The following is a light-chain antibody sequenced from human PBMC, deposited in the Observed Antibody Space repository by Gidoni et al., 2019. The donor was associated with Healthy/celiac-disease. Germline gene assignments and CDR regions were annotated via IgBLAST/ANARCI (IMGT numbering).Light chain of an antibody. CDR1: PSVSSSY. CDR2: GAS. CDR3: QQYGSSPRGT. Sequence: IVLTQSPFPLSLSPGERATLSCRASPSVSSSYLAWYQQKPGQAPRLLIYGASSRATGIPDRFSGSGSGTDFTLTISRLEPEDFAVYYCQQYGSSPRGTFGGXTKVEIK. J-gene: IGKJ4*01. V-gene: IGKV3-20*01.